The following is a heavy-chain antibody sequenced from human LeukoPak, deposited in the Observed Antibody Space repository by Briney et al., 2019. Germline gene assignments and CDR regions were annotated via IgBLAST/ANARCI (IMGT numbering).Heavy chain of an antibody. V-gene: IGHV6-1*01. CDR1: GDXVSSNSAA. CDR2: TYYRSKWYN. D-gene: IGHD3-10*01. Sequence: SQTLSLTCAISGDXVSSNSAACRWIRPSPSKCLEWLGRTYYRSKWYNDSAASVKSRITINPDTSKNQFSLQLNSVTPEDTAVYYCTRGFYGFDIWGQGTMVIVSS. CDR3: TRGFYGFDI. J-gene: IGHJ3*02.